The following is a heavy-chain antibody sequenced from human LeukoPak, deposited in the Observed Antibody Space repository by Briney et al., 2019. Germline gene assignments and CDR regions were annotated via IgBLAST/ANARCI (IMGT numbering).Heavy chain of an antibody. CDR1: GFPFSSYW. D-gene: IGHD1-26*01. Sequence: GGSLRLSCAASGFPFSSYWMHWVRQAPGKGPVWVSRINIDGSNTNYADSVKGRFTISRDNAKNTLYLQMDSLRAEDTAVYYCARSLGGAYDYWGQGTLVTVSS. CDR2: INIDGSNT. CDR3: ARSLGGAYDY. J-gene: IGHJ4*02. V-gene: IGHV3-74*01.